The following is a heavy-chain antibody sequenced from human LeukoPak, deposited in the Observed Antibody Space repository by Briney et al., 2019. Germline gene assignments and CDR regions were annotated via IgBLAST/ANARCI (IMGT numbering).Heavy chain of an antibody. D-gene: IGHD2/OR15-2a*01. CDR2: ISSSGSTK. CDR1: GFAFNSQT. Sequence: PGGSLRLSCAASGFAFNSQTMSWVRQAPGKGLEWVSYISSSGSTKYYADSVKGRFTISRDNARNSLYLQMNSLRAEDTAVYFCARGGLSIMGYWGQGTLVTVSS. CDR3: ARGGLSIMGY. V-gene: IGHV3-48*01. J-gene: IGHJ4*02.